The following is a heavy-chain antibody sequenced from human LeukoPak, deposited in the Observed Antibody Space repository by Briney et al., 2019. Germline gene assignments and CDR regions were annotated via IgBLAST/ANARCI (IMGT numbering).Heavy chain of an antibody. CDR1: GFTFSRYA. J-gene: IGHJ4*02. CDR2: ISYDGSNE. CDR3: ARVGYYSSGPFSYFDY. D-gene: IGHD3-10*01. V-gene: IGHV3-30-3*01. Sequence: GRSLRLSCAASGFTFSRYAMHWVRQAPGKGLEWVAVISYDGSNEYYAESVKGRFTISRDSSENTLYLEMNSLRVEDTAVYYCARVGYYSSGPFSYFDYWGQGTLVTVSS.